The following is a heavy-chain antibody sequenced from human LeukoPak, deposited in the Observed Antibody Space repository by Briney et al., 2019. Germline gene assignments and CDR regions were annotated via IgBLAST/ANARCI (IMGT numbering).Heavy chain of an antibody. J-gene: IGHJ4*02. Sequence: ASVKVSCKASGGTFSSYAISWVRQAPGQGLEWMGGIIPIFGTANYAQKFQGRVTITADESTSTAYMELSSLRSEDTAAYYCARPHSSSWYRFDYWGQGTLVTVSS. V-gene: IGHV1-69*13. CDR1: GGTFSSYA. D-gene: IGHD6-13*01. CDR2: IIPIFGTA. CDR3: ARPHSSSWYRFDY.